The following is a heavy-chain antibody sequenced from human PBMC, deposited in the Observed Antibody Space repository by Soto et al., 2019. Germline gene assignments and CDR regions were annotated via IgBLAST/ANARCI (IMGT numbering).Heavy chain of an antibody. D-gene: IGHD2-15*01. CDR3: VKFRGGAYHYYYMDV. V-gene: IGHV3-23*01. Sequence: DVQLLESGGGLAQRGGSLRLSCAASGFSFSTYGMTCVRQAPGKGLEWVSYGGSGGSTYYADSVKGRFTIAKDNSNNTLYLELNSLRAEDAAVYYFVKFRGGAYHYYYMDVWGNGTTVTVSS. J-gene: IGHJ6*03. CDR2: GGSGGST. CDR1: GFSFSTYG.